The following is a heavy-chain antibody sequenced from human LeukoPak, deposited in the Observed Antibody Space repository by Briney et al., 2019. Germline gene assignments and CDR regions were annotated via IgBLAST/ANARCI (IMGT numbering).Heavy chain of an antibody. D-gene: IGHD6-19*01. J-gene: IGHJ4*02. Sequence: GASVKVSCKVSGYTLTELSMHWVRQAPGKGLEWMGGFDPEDGETIYAQKFQGRVTMTRNTSISTAYMELSSLRSEDTAVYYCARGRRQWLEYYFDYWGQGTLVTVSS. V-gene: IGHV1-24*01. CDR3: ARGRRQWLEYYFDY. CDR2: FDPEDGET. CDR1: GYTLTELS.